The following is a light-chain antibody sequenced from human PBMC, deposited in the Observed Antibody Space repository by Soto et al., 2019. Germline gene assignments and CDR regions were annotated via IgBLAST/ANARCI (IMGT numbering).Light chain of an antibody. CDR1: QTIRSY. Sequence: DIQMTQSPSSLSASVGDRVTIPCRASQTIRSYLNWYQQKPGKAPKLLLPSVNTLQSGVPSRFSGSGSVSGTEFTLTISSLQPDDFATYYCQQYYSNPPLTFGGGTKVDIK. V-gene: IGKV1-39*01. CDR2: SVN. CDR3: QQYYSNPPLT. J-gene: IGKJ4*01.